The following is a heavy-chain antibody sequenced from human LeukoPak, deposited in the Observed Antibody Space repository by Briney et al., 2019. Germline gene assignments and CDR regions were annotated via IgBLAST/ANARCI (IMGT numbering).Heavy chain of an antibody. Sequence: SETLSLTCSVSGASISSSGHFWGWIRQPPGKGLEWIGSIYYSGTTHYNPSLKSRVTISVDTTKNQFSLKLTSLTAADTAVFYCVRDNTDFRGVFRTSQKFDVFDIWGQGTVVTVSS. CDR3: VRDNTDFRGVFRTSQKFDVFDI. V-gene: IGHV4-39*02. D-gene: IGHD3-10*01. CDR1: GASISSSGHF. CDR2: IYYSGTT. J-gene: IGHJ3*02.